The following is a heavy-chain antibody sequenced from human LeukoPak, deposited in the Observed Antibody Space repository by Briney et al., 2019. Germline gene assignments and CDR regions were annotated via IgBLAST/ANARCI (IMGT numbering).Heavy chain of an antibody. CDR2: ISSSSSYI. V-gene: IGHV3-21*01. J-gene: IGHJ4*02. CDR3: ARYDYGSGSYSDY. D-gene: IGHD3-10*01. CDR1: GFTFSSYS. Sequence: GGSLRLSCAASGFTFSSYSMNWVHQAPGKGLEWVSSISSSSSYIYYADSVKGRFTISRDNAKNSLYLQMNSLRAEDTAVYYCARYDYGSGSYSDYWGQGTLVTVSS.